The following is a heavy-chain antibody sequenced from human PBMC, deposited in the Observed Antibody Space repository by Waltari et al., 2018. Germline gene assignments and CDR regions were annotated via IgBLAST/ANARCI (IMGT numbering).Heavy chain of an antibody. D-gene: IGHD3-22*01. J-gene: IGHJ4*02. Sequence: QVQLRESDPGLVKPSETLSLTCTVSGGSISSYYWSWIRQPPGKGLEWIGYIYHSGSTNYNPSLKRRVTISVDTSKNQFSLKLSSVTAADTAVYYCARGGWHYFDYWGQGTLVTVSS. V-gene: IGHV4-59*01. CDR2: IYHSGST. CDR1: GGSISSYY. CDR3: ARGGWHYFDY.